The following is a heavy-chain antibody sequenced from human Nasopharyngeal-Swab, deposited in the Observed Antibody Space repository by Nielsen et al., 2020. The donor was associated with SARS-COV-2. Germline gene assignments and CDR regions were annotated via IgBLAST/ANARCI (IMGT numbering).Heavy chain of an antibody. D-gene: IGHD4-23*01. CDR3: ARDGNGGGHYYYGMDV. V-gene: IGHV1-18*01. J-gene: IGHJ6*02. CDR2: ISAYNGNT. Sequence: ASVKVSCKASGYTFTSYGISWVRQAPGQGLEWMGWISAYNGNTNYAQKLQGRVTMTTDTSTSTAYMELRSLRSDDTAVYYCARDGNGGGHYYYGMDVWGQGTTVTVSS. CDR1: GYTFTSYG.